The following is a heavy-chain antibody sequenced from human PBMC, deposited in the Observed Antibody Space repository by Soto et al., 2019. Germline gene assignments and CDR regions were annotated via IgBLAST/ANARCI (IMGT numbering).Heavy chain of an antibody. V-gene: IGHV3-33*01. D-gene: IGHD6-13*01. CDR1: GFTFSSYG. CDR2: IWYDGSNK. Sequence: QVQLVESGGGVVQPGRSLRLSCAASGFTFSSYGVHWVRQAPGKGLEWVAVIWYDGSNKYYADSVKGRFTISRDNSKNTLYLQMNSLRAEDTAVYYCARDQDSSSWYFDYWGQGTLVTVSS. CDR3: ARDQDSSSWYFDY. J-gene: IGHJ4*02.